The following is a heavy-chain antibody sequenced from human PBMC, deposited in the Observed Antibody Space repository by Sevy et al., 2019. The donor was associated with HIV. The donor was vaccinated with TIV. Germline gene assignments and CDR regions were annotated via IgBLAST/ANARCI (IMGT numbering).Heavy chain of an antibody. V-gene: IGHV3-23*01. D-gene: IGHD3-22*01. Sequence: GGSLRLSCAASGFTLNNYAMNWVRQAPGKGLEWVSGISGSGGSTYYADSVKGRFTISRDNSKNTLYLQMSSLRVEDTAVYYCAKDSYFDNTVFDYWGQRTLVTVSS. J-gene: IGHJ4*02. CDR3: AKDSYFDNTVFDY. CDR2: ISGSGGST. CDR1: GFTLNNYA.